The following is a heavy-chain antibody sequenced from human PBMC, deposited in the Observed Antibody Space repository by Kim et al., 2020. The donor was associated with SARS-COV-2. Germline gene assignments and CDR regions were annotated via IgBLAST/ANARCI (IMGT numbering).Heavy chain of an antibody. CDR1: GYIYKSYQ. CDR3: AWSSDYSNDAGHYYYYMDV. D-gene: IGHD4-4*01. J-gene: IGHJ6*03. CDR2: INPTGGST. Sequence: ASVKVSCKSSGYIYKSYQVHWVRQAPGQGLEWMGKINPTGGSTTYAQKFRGRVTVTGDTTTSTIYMELSSLTSEDTGVYYCAWSSDYSNDAGHYYYYMDVWGEGTTVTVSS. V-gene: IGHV1-46*02.